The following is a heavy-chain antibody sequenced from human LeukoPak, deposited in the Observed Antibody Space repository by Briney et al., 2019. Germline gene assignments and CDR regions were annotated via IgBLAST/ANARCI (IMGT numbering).Heavy chain of an antibody. CDR2: INTDESST. D-gene: IGHD5-24*01. Sequence: PGGPLRLPCAASGFTFSSYWMHWVRQVPGKELVWVSRINTDESSTTYADSVKGRFTISRDNAKNTLYLQMNSLRAEDTAVYYCARGTTGYNYGYLDYWGQGTLVTVSS. V-gene: IGHV3-74*01. CDR1: GFTFSSYW. CDR3: ARGTTGYNYGYLDY. J-gene: IGHJ4*02.